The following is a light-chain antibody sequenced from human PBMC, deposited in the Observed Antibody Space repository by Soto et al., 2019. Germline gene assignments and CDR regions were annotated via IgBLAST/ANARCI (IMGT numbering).Light chain of an antibody. CDR1: QSISSY. J-gene: IGKJ3*01. Sequence: DIQMTQSPSSLSASVGDRVTITCRASQSISSYLNWYQQKPGKAPKLLIYAASSLQSGVPSRFSGSESGTDFTLTISSLQPEDFATYYCQQSYSTPVTFGPGTKVDIK. V-gene: IGKV1-39*01. CDR3: QQSYSTPVT. CDR2: AAS.